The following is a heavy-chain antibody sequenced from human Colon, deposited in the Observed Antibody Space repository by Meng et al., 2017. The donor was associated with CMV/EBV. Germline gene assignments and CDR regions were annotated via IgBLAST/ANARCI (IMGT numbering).Heavy chain of an antibody. Sequence: VRLLRSGGGLVQPGGSMGLSWAASGFTFTSYDMSWVRQAPGKGLEWVSTIGRGSGANYADSVKGRFTMSRDNSKNTVYLEMNNLRAEDTAIYYCARDRWFTFWGQGVLVTVPS. CDR1: GFTFTSYD. CDR2: IGRGSGA. V-gene: IGHV3-23*01. J-gene: IGHJ4*02. D-gene: IGHD2-15*01. CDR3: ARDRWFTF.